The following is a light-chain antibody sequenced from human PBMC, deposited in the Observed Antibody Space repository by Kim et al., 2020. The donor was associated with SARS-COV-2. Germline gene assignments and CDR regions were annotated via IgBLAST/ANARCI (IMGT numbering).Light chain of an antibody. CDR3: NSRDSSGDRLV. CDR2: GIN. V-gene: IGLV3-19*01. Sequence: SSELTQDPAVSVALGQTVRIACQGDSLRTYYPTWYQQRPGQAPLIVIYGINKRPSGIPDRFSGSSSGNTASLTISGAQAEDEADYYCNSRDSSGDRLVFGGGTKLTVL. J-gene: IGLJ3*02. CDR1: SLRTYY.